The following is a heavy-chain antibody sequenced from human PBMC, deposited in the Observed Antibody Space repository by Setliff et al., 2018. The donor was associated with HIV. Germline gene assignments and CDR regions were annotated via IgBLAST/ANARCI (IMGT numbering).Heavy chain of an antibody. CDR1: GGSISSSSYY. V-gene: IGHV4-39*07. J-gene: IGHJ4*02. D-gene: IGHD4-17*01. Sequence: PSLTCTVSGGSISSSSYYWGWIRQPPGKGLEWLGSIYHSGSTYYNPSLKSRVTISIDTSKNQFSLKLSSVTAADTAVYFCARGTAPRRGTNYGGNYPLDYWGQGTLVTVSS. CDR3: ARGTAPRRGTNYGGNYPLDY. CDR2: IYHSGST.